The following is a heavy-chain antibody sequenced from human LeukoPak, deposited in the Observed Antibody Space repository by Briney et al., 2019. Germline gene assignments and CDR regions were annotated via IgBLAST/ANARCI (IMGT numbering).Heavy chain of an antibody. CDR1: GYTFTSYD. V-gene: IGHV1-8*01. CDR2: MNPNSGNT. Sequence: ASVKVSCKASGYTFTSYDINWVRQATGQGLEWMGWMNPNSGNTGYAQKFQGRVTMTRNTSISTAYMELSSLRSEDTAVYYCARDRTYYYDSSGAWGQGTLVTVSS. J-gene: IGHJ5*02. CDR3: ARDRTYYYDSSGA. D-gene: IGHD3-22*01.